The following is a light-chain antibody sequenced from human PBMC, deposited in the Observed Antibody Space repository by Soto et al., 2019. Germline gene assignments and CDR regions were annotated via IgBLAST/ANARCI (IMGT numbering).Light chain of an antibody. Sequence: DIQMTQSPSTLSASVGDRVIIVCRASQSIGSWLALYQQKPGKAPKLLIYRASSLESGVPSRFSGSGSGTEFTLTIRSLQPDDFATYYCHQYNTYLWTFGQGTKVDIK. CDR1: QSIGSW. J-gene: IGKJ1*01. CDR2: RAS. CDR3: HQYNTYLWT. V-gene: IGKV1-5*03.